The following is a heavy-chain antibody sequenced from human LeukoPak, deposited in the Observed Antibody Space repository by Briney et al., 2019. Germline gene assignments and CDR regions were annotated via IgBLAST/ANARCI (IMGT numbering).Heavy chain of an antibody. CDR2: IYYSGST. Sequence: SETLSLTCTVSGGSISSSSYYWGWIRQPPGKGLEWIGSIYYSGSTYYNPSLKSRVTISVDTSKNQFSLKLSSVTAADTAVYYCARDGSGWSFDYWGQGTLVTVSS. D-gene: IGHD6-19*01. CDR1: GGSISSSSYY. V-gene: IGHV4-39*07. CDR3: ARDGSGWSFDY. J-gene: IGHJ4*02.